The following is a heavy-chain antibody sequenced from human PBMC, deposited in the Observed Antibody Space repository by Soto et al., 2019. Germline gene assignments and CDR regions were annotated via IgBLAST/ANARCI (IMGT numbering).Heavy chain of an antibody. Sequence: TLSLTWGVSGALPGGSLSTYFWTWMRHTPGKGLEWIGEVNHSGSPNYSPSLKSRVTMSFDTSQNQFSLNLTSVTAADKAVYYCARVRVGGTRDFDFWGQGTRVTVSS. J-gene: IGHJ4*02. CDR3: ARVRVGGTRDFDF. V-gene: IGHV4-34*01. CDR1: GALPGGSLSTYF. CDR2: VNHSGSP. D-gene: IGHD1-26*01.